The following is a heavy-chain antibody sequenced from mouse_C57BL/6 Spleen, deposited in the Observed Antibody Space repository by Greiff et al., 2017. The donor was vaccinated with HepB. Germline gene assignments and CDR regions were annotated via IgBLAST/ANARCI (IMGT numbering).Heavy chain of an antibody. CDR3: ARSIHYYGSSSLGEYFDY. Sequence: QVQLKESGPGLVQPSQSLSITCTVSGFSLTSYGVHWVRQSPGKGLEWLGVIWSGGSTDYNAAFISRLSISKDNSKSQVFFKMNSLQADDTAIYYCARSIHYYGSSSLGEYFDYWGQGTTLTVSS. CDR2: IWSGGST. CDR1: GFSLTSYG. V-gene: IGHV2-2*01. D-gene: IGHD1-1*01. J-gene: IGHJ2*01.